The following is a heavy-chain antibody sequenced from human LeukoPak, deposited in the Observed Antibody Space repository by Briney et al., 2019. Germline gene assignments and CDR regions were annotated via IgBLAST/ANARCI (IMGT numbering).Heavy chain of an antibody. CDR1: GGSISSYY. J-gene: IGHJ5*02. Sequence: SETLSLTCTVPGGSISSYYGSWIRQPPGKGLEWIGYIYYSGSTSYNPSMKSRVTVSVDTSKNQFPLNLSSVTDSDTAVYYCARHAGYDSSGYDWFDPWGQGTLVTVSS. CDR2: IYYSGST. CDR3: ARHAGYDSSGYDWFDP. D-gene: IGHD3-22*01. V-gene: IGHV4-59*08.